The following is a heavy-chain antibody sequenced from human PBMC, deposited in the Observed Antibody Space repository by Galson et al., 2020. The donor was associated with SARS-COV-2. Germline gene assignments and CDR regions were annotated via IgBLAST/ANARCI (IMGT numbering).Heavy chain of an antibody. CDR3: GRELHWNCVDY. Sequence: ALHGESLKISCAASGFTFTNYWMHWVRQVPGEGPVWVSHINVDGTQTHYADSVKGRFTISRDNAKNTIYLQLNSLRAEDTAIYYCGRELHWNCVDYWGHGTLVTVSS. D-gene: IGHD1-7*01. J-gene: IGHJ4*01. V-gene: IGHV3-74*01. CDR1: GFTFTNYW. CDR2: INVDGTQT.